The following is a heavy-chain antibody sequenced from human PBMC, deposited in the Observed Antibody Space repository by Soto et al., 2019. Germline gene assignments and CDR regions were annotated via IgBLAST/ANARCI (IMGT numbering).Heavy chain of an antibody. CDR3: AKIVVNDYIWGSHEGLFDY. Sequence: PGGSLRLSCAASGFTFSSYGMHWVRQAPGKGLEWVAVISYDGSNKYYADSVKDRFTISRDNSKNTLYLQMNSLRAEDTAVYYCAKIVVNDYIWGSHEGLFDYWGQGTLVTVSS. CDR2: ISYDGSNK. D-gene: IGHD3-16*01. J-gene: IGHJ4*02. CDR1: GFTFSSYG. V-gene: IGHV3-30*18.